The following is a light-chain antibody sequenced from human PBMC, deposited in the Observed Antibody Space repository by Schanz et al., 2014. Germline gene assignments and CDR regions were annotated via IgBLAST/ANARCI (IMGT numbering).Light chain of an antibody. CDR3: QQRANWPRT. V-gene: IGKV3-11*01. Sequence: EIVLTQSPATLSLSPGDRATLSCRASQTVSSYLAWYQQKPGQAPRLLISDASNRATGIPARFSGGGSGTDFTLTISSLEPEDFAVYYCQQRANWPRTFGQGTRLEIK. CDR1: QTVSSY. J-gene: IGKJ5*01. CDR2: DAS.